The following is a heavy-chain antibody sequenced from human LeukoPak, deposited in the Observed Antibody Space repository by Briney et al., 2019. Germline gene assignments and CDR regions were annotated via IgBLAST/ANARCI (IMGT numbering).Heavy chain of an antibody. J-gene: IGHJ3*02. CDR2: ISYDGSNK. D-gene: IGHD1-7*01. CDR1: GFTFSSYA. CDR3: SGLKWNYFDAFDI. Sequence: PGGSLRLSCAASGFTFSSYAMHWVRQAPGKGLEWVAVISYDGSNKYYADSVKGRFTISRDNSKNTLYLQMNSLRAEDTAVYYCSGLKWNYFDAFDIWGQGTMVTVSS. V-gene: IGHV3-30-3*01.